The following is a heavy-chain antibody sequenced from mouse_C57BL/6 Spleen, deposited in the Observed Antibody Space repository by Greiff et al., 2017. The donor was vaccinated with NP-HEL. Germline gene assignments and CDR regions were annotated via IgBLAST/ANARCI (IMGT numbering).Heavy chain of an antibody. V-gene: IGHV1-82*01. Sequence: VQLQQSGPELVKPGASVKISCKASGYAFSSSWMNWVKQRPGKGLEWIGRIYPGDGDTNYNGKFKGKATLTADKSSSTAYIQLSSLTSEDSAVYFCARSGCFDYWGQGTTLTVSS. J-gene: IGHJ2*01. CDR3: ARSGCFDY. CDR2: IYPGDGDT. D-gene: IGHD4-1*01. CDR1: GYAFSSSW.